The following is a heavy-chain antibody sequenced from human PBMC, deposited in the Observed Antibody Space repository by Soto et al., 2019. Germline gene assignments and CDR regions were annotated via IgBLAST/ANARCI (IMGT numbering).Heavy chain of an antibody. CDR2: ISYDGSNK. J-gene: IGHJ4*02. CDR3: AKGGDITYLDY. V-gene: IGHV3-30*18. D-gene: IGHD3-16*02. CDR1: GFTFSSYG. Sequence: QVQLVESGGGVVQPGRSLRLSCAASGFTFSSYGMHWVRQAPGKGLEWVAVISYDGSNKYYADSVKGRFTISRDNSKNTLYLQMNSLRAEDTGVYYCAKGGDITYLDYWGQGTLVTVSS.